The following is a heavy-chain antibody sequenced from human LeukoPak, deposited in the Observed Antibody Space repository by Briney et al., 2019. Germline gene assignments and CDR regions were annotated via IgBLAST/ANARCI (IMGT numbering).Heavy chain of an antibody. Sequence: PGGTLRLSCAASGFTFSSYSVNWVRQAPGKGLEWVSSISSSSSYIYYADSVKGRFTISRDNAKNSLYLQMNSLRAEDTAVYYCAREHKPGIAAAGGDYWGQGTLHTL. D-gene: IGHD6-13*01. J-gene: IGHJ4*02. CDR1: GFTFSSYS. CDR2: ISSSSSYI. CDR3: AREHKPGIAAAGGDY. V-gene: IGHV3-21*01.